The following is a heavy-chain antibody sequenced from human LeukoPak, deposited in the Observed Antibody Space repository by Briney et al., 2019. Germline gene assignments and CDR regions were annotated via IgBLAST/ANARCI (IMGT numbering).Heavy chain of an antibody. CDR1: GGSFSGYY. D-gene: IGHD2-21*01. CDR3: ARRLKGYDY. J-gene: IGHJ4*02. Sequence: PSETLSLTCAVYGGSFSGYYWSWIRQPPGKGLEWIGEINHSGSTNYNPSLKSRVTISVDTFKNQFSLKLSSVTAADTAVYYCARRLKGYDYWGQGTLVTVSS. V-gene: IGHV4-34*01. CDR2: INHSGST.